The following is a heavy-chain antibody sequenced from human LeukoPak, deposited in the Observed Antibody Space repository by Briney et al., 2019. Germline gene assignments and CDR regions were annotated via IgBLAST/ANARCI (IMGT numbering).Heavy chain of an antibody. D-gene: IGHD3-3*01. CDR3: ARESFWSGSWGYDYYYMDV. V-gene: IGHV4-59*01. CDR2: IYYSGST. CDR1: GGSISSYN. Sequence: SETLSLTCTVSGGSISSYNWSWIRQPPGKGLEWIGYIYYSGSTNYNPSLKSRVTISVDTSKNQFSLKLSSVTAADTAVYYCARESFWSGSWGYDYYYMDVWGKGTTVTVSS. J-gene: IGHJ6*03.